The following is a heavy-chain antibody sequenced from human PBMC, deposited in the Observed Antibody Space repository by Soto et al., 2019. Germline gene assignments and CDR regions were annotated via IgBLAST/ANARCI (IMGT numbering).Heavy chain of an antibody. J-gene: IGHJ4*02. CDR1: GFSFSDSF. V-gene: IGHV3-73*01. Sequence: EVQLVESGGGLVQPGGSLKLSCAASGFSFSDSFIHWARQAPGKGLEWVGRIRSRAKSYATDYGASVRGRFTLSRDDSSNMAYLQMNSLQTEDTAVYYCIRLLRERSSAFDWGQGTLVTVS. D-gene: IGHD6-19*01. CDR3: IRLLRERSSAFD. CDR2: IRSRAKSYAT.